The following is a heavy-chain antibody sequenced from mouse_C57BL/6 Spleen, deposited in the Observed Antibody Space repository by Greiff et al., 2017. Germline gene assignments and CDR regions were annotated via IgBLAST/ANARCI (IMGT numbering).Heavy chain of an antibody. CDR1: GYTFTDYY. J-gene: IGHJ4*01. CDR3: ARPIDPLYSNYAMDY. V-gene: IGHV1-75*01. Sequence: QVQLQQSGPELVKPGASVKISCKASGYTFTDYYINWVKQRPGQGLEWIGWIFPGSGSTYYNEKFKGKATLTVDKSSSTAYMLLSSLTSEDSAVYFCARPIDPLYSNYAMDYWGQGTSVTVSS. CDR2: IFPGSGST. D-gene: IGHD2-5*01.